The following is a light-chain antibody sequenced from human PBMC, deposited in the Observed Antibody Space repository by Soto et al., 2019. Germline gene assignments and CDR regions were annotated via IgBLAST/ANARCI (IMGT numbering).Light chain of an antibody. CDR1: SSDFAGYNY. J-gene: IGLJ1*01. CDR3: YSDAGSINYG. V-gene: IGLV2-14*01. Sequence: QSVLTPPASVSGSPGQSITISCTGTSSDFAGYNYVSWYQQHPGRAPKLVIYEVTNRPSGVSNGFSGSKSGKTAYLTISWLQYDDAADYHCYSDAGSINYGCGAGTRVTVL. CDR2: EVT.